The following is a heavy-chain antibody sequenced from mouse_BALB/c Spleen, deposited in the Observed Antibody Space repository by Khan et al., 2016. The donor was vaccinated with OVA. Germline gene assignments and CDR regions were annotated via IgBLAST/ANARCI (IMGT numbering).Heavy chain of an antibody. Sequence: VQLQQSGAELVKPGASVKLSCTASGFNIKDTYMHWVKQRPEQGLEWIGRIDPANGNTKYDPKFQGKATITADTSSNTAYLQLSRLTSEVAAVYYCARGDGNFLAYWGQGTLVTVSA. D-gene: IGHD2-1*01. CDR2: IDPANGNT. CDR1: GFNIKDTY. J-gene: IGHJ3*01. V-gene: IGHV14-3*02. CDR3: ARGDGNFLAY.